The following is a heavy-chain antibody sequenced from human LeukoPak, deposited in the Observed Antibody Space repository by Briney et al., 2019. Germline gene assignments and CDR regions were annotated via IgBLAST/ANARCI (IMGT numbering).Heavy chain of an antibody. CDR3: ARDLKDRSSYYYYFGLDV. CDR2: ISFDGSNK. V-gene: IGHV3-30*04. CDR1: GFTFSSYD. Sequence: PGGSLRLSCAASGFTFSSYDMYWVRQAPGKGLEWVAVISFDGSNKYYADSVKGRFTTSRDNSKNTLYLQMNSQRTEDTAVFYCARDLKDRSSYYYYFGLDVWGQGTTVTVSS. D-gene: IGHD1-14*01. J-gene: IGHJ6*02.